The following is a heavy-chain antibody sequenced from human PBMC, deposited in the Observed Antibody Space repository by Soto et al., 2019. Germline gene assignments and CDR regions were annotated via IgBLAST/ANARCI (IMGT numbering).Heavy chain of an antibody. D-gene: IGHD1-1*01. Sequence: QVQLVQSGAEVKKPGASVKVSCKASGYSFTNYGFSWVRQAPGQGLEWMGWINGYNGNTNYAPTLQGRFTMTTDASTGTAYMELGSLTSDGTAVYFCAASTATSSLWGQGTLVTVSS. CDR3: AASTATSSL. CDR2: INGYNGNT. V-gene: IGHV1-18*01. J-gene: IGHJ4*02. CDR1: GYSFTNYG.